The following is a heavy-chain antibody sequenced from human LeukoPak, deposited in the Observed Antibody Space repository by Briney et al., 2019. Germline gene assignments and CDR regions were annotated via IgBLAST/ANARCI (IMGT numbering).Heavy chain of an antibody. CDR2: IHRSGSP. J-gene: IGHJ4*02. Sequence: SETLSLTFTVSLDSTTSNFWSWVRQPPGKGLEWIGEIHRSGSPNYNPSLQSRVTISIDRSRNQIVLELSSVTAADTAVYYCARELLGGFNPGAYWGQGILVTVSS. V-gene: IGHV4-4*02. D-gene: IGHD1-14*01. CDR1: LDSTTSNF. CDR3: ARELLGGFNPGAY.